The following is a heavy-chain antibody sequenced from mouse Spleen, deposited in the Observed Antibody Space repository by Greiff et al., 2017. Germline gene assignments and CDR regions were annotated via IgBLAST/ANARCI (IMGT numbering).Heavy chain of an antibody. V-gene: IGHV5-17*01. CDR2: ISSGSSTI. CDR1: GFTFSDYG. D-gene: IGHD2-14*01. Sequence: EVKVVESGGGLVKPGGSLKLSCAASGFTFSDYGMHWVRQAPEKGLEWVAYISSGSSTIYYADTVKGRFTISRDNAKNTLFLQMTSLRSEDTAMYYCARSPYRYDAHYFDYWGHGTTLTVSS. J-gene: IGHJ2*01. CDR3: ARSPYRYDAHYFDY.